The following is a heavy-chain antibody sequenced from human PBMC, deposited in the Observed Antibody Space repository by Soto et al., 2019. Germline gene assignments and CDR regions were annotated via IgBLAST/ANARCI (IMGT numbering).Heavy chain of an antibody. D-gene: IGHD1-26*01. CDR3: APVGIGTKTVDY. Sequence: TLSLTCTVFGGSISSPIWWSWVRQPPGKGLEWIGSIYYSGSTNYNPSLKSRIIISIDRSKNQFSLKLTSVTAADTAVYYCAPVGIGTKTVDYWGQGTLVTVSS. CDR2: IYYSGST. CDR1: GGSISSPIW. V-gene: IGHV4-4*02. J-gene: IGHJ4*02.